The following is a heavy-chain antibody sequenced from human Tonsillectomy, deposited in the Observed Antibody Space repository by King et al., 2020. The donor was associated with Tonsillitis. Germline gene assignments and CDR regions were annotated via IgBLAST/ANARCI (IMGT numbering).Heavy chain of an antibody. V-gene: IGHV3-21*01. J-gene: IGHJ4*02. D-gene: IGHD3-22*01. CDR1: GFTFSSYT. CDR2: ISSSSSYI. CDR3: ARENYDSRGYYSYYFDD. Sequence: VQLVESGGGLVKPGGSLRLSCAASGFTFSSYTMTWVRQAPGKGLEWVSSISSSSSYIFYADSVKGRFTISRDNAKNSLYLQMNSLRAEDTAVYYCARENYDSRGYYSYYFDDWGQGTLVPVSS.